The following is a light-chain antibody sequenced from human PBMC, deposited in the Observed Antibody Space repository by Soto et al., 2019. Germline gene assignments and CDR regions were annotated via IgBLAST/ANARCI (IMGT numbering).Light chain of an antibody. CDR2: TAS. J-gene: IGKJ5*01. Sequence: DIHMTQSPSSLSASVGYRVTITCQASQDISNYLNWYQQKKGKAPNLLMYTASNLQSGVPSRFSGSVYGTDFTLTISSLQTEDFATYYCQQSYSTPISFGQGTRLEIK. CDR1: QDISNY. CDR3: QQSYSTPIS. V-gene: IGKV1-39*01.